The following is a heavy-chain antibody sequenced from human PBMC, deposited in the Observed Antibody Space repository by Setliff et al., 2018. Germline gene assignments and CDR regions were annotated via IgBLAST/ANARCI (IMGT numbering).Heavy chain of an antibody. CDR1: GYSISSGYY. Sequence: PSETLSLTCAVSGYSISSGYYWGWIRQPPGKGLEWIGSIYSGSTYYNPSLKSRVTISVDTSKNQFSLKLSSVTAADTAVYYCARSAGYSSSWYNYYYGMDVWGQGTTVTVSS. CDR3: ARSAGYSSSWYNYYYGMDV. V-gene: IGHV4-38-2*01. J-gene: IGHJ6*02. CDR2: IYSGST. D-gene: IGHD6-13*01.